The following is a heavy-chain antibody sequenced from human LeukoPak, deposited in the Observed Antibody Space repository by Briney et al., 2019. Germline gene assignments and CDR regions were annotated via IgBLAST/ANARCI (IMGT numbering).Heavy chain of an antibody. V-gene: IGHV3-23*01. D-gene: IGHD1-26*01. CDR3: AKPVVGATT. J-gene: IGHJ4*02. Sequence: GGSLRLSCAASGFPFRSYAMSRVRQATGKPLERVSAISGSGGSTYYADSVKGRFTISRDNSKNTLYLQMNSLRAEDTAVYYCAKPVVGATTWGQGTLVTVSS. CDR2: ISGSGGST. CDR1: GFPFRSYA.